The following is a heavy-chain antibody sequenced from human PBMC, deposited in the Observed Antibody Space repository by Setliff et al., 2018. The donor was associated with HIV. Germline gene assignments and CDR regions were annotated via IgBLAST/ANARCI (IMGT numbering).Heavy chain of an antibody. Sequence: SETLSLTCTVSDSGTYYWSWIRQPAGKGLEWIGRIHTSGSTNYNPSLKSRVTISVATSKNHFSLKLRSVTAADTAVYYCATHVLQFLEWLSHFDYWGQGTLVTVSS. J-gene: IGHJ4*02. CDR1: DSGTYY. CDR3: ATHVLQFLEWLSHFDY. V-gene: IGHV4-4*07. D-gene: IGHD3-3*01. CDR2: IHTSGST.